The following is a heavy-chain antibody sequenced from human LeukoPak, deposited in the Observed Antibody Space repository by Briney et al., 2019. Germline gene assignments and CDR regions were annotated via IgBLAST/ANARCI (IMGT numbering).Heavy chain of an antibody. J-gene: IGHJ4*02. D-gene: IGHD3-10*01. CDR3: AKDMDVGGHDY. Sequence: GGSLRLSCAASGFTFSNYAMTWVRQAPGKGLEWVSTLSGSGGSTYFGDSVKGRFTISRDNSKNTLYLQMNSLRAEDTAVYYCAKDMDVGGHDYWGQGTLVTVSS. CDR1: GFTFSNYA. CDR2: LSGSGGST. V-gene: IGHV3-23*01.